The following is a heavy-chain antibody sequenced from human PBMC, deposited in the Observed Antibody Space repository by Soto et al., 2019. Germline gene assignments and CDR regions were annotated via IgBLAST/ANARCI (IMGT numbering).Heavy chain of an antibody. V-gene: IGHV4-61*01. D-gene: IGHD3-16*02. CDR3: ARTYVWGSYRYFDY. Sequence: QMQLQESGPGLAMPSETLSLTCTVSGGSVSSARHYWSWIRQPPGKGLEWIGNIFYSGSTNYNPSLKSRLTISLDTSKNQFSLKLSSVTAADTVVYYCARTYVWGSYRYFDYWGQGTLVTVSS. CDR2: IFYSGST. J-gene: IGHJ4*02. CDR1: GGSVSSARHY.